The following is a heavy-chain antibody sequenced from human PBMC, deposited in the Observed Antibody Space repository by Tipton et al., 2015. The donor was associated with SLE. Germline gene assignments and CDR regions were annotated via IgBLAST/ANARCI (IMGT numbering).Heavy chain of an antibody. J-gene: IGHJ4*02. CDR2: VYFSGST. Sequence: TLSLTCIVSGGSIESSDSYWGWVRQSPGKGLEWMGSVYFSGSTFSNPSLESRVTISRDTSKNQFSLNLSSVTAADTALYYCARDSNGFEYWGQGTLVTVSS. V-gene: IGHV4-39*02. CDR3: ARDSNGFEY. D-gene: IGHD2-8*01. CDR1: GGSIESSDSY.